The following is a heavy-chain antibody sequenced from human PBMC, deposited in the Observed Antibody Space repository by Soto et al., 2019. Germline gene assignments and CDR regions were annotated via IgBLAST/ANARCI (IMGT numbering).Heavy chain of an antibody. CDR2: INHSGST. Sequence: QVQLQQWGAGLLKPSETLSLTCAVYGGSFSGYYWSWIRQPPGKGLEWIGEINHSGSTNYNPSLKSRVTISVDTSKNQFSLKLSSVTAADTAVYYCARAGVVTRIAVGTSFGYWGQGTLVTVSS. J-gene: IGHJ4*02. D-gene: IGHD5-12*01. V-gene: IGHV4-34*01. CDR1: GGSFSGYY. CDR3: ARAGVVTRIAVGTSFGY.